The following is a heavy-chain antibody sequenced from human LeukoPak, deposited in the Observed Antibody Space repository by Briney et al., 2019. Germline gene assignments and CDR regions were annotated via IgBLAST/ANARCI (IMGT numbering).Heavy chain of an antibody. Sequence: PGRSLRLSCAASGFTFSSYGMHWVRQAPGKGLEWVSCISSSSSYIYYADSVKGRFTISRDNAKNSLYLQMNSLRAEDTAVYYCAKDLDGSGLYGGIDFWGQGTLVTVSS. V-gene: IGHV3-21*04. D-gene: IGHD6-19*01. J-gene: IGHJ4*02. CDR3: AKDLDGSGLYGGIDF. CDR2: ISSSSSYI. CDR1: GFTFSSYG.